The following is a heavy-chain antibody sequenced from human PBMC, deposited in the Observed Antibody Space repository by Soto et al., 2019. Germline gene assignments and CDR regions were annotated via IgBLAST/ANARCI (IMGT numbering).Heavy chain of an antibody. Sequence: GSLRLSCAASEFTFANAWISWVRQAPGKGLEWVGRIKSKGDGGTTDYAAPVKGRFTISRDESQNTLYLQMNSLKTEDTAVYYCTSLYYGHWGQGTLVTVSS. CDR3: TSLYYGH. CDR2: IKSKGDGGTT. J-gene: IGHJ4*02. V-gene: IGHV3-15*01. D-gene: IGHD4-17*01. CDR1: EFTFANAW.